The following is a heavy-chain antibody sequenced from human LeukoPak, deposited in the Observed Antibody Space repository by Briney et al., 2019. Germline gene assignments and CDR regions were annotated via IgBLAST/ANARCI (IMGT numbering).Heavy chain of an antibody. CDR3: ASSRWYYDILTGYTYTPNDDAFDI. V-gene: IGHV4-59*01. Sequence: SETLSLTCTVSGGSISSYYWSWIRQPPGNGLEWIGYIYYSGSTNYNPSLKSRVTISVDTSKNQFSLKLSSVTAADTAVYYCASSRWYYDILTGYTYTPNDDAFDIWGQGTMVTVSS. CDR2: IYYSGST. D-gene: IGHD3-9*01. CDR1: GGSISSYY. J-gene: IGHJ3*02.